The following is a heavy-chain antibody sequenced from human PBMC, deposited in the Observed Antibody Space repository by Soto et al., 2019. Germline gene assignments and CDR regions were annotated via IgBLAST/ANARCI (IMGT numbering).Heavy chain of an antibody. Sequence: QLQLQESGPGLVKPSETLSLTCTVSGGSISSSNYFWGWIRQPPGKGLEWIGSMYYSGSTYYNPSLKQRTSLSAESPKTQCSRKLRSVTATDRGMYYCAGHGERTMRSVTWFDPWGQRTLVHVSS. J-gene: IGHJ5*02. CDR3: AGHGERTMRSVTWFDP. CDR2: MYYSGST. V-gene: IGHV4-39*01. D-gene: IGHD7-27*01. CDR1: GGSISSSNYF.